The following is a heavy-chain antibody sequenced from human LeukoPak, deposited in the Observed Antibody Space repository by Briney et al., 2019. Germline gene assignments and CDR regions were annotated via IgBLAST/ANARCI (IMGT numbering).Heavy chain of an antibody. CDR2: IIPILGIA. Sequence: SVKVSCKASGGTFSSYAISWVRQAPGQGLEWMGRIIPILGIANYAQKFQGRVTMTEDTSTDTAYMELSSLRSEDTAVYYCARDRILWFGGIDAFDIWGQGTMVTVSS. D-gene: IGHD3-10*01. CDR1: GGTFSSYA. CDR3: ARDRILWFGGIDAFDI. V-gene: IGHV1-69*04. J-gene: IGHJ3*02.